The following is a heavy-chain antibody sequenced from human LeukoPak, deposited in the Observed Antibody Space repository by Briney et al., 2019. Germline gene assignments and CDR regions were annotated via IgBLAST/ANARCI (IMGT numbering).Heavy chain of an antibody. D-gene: IGHD1-26*01. CDR2: ISWNSGSI. CDR3: AKDSGSYYSSGDGTFDY. V-gene: IGHV3-9*01. Sequence: PGGSLRLSCAASGFTFDDYAMPWVRQAPGKGLEWASGISWNSGSIGYADSVKGRFTISRDNAKNSLYLQMNSLRAEDTVLYYCAKDSGSYYSSGDGTFDYWGQGTLVTVSS. CDR1: GFTFDDYA. J-gene: IGHJ4*02.